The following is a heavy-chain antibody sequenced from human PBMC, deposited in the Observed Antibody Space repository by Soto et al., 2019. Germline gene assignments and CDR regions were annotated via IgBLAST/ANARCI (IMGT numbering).Heavy chain of an antibody. CDR1: GGSISSYY. D-gene: IGHD2-15*01. J-gene: IGHJ4*02. CDR2: IYYSGST. CDR3: ARNVVVVAATRGYYFDY. V-gene: IGHV4-59*12. Sequence: SETLSLTCTVSGGSISSYYWSWIRQPPGKGLEWIGYIYYSGSTNYNPSLKSRVTISVDTSKNQFSLKLSSVTAADTAVYYCARNVVVVAATRGYYFDYWGQGTLVTVS.